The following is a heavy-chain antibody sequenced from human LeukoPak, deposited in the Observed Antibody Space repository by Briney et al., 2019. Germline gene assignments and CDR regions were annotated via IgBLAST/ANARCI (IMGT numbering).Heavy chain of an antibody. CDR2: INPSGGST. CDR3: ARGPGITIFGVVIIEELDY. Sequence: ASVKVSCKASGYTFTSYYMHWVRQAPGQGLEWMGIINPSGGSTSYAQKFQGRVTMTRDTSTSTVYVELSSLRSEDTAVYYCARGPGITIFGVVIIEELDYWGQGTLVTVSS. D-gene: IGHD3-3*01. J-gene: IGHJ4*02. V-gene: IGHV1-46*01. CDR1: GYTFTSYY.